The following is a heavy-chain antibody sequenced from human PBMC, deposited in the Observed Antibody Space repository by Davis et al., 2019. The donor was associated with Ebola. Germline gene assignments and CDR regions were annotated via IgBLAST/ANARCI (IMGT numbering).Heavy chain of an antibody. D-gene: IGHD1-7*01. CDR1: GFTFSSYW. V-gene: IGHV3-7*01. CDR2: IKQGGSEK. J-gene: IGHJ6*02. Sequence: PGGSLRLSCAASGFTFSSYWMSWVRQAPGKGLEWVANIKQGGSEKYYVDSVKGRFTISRDNAKNSLYLQMNSLRAEDTAVYYCARELELRVSYYYYGMDVWGQGTTVTVSS. CDR3: ARELELRVSYYYYGMDV.